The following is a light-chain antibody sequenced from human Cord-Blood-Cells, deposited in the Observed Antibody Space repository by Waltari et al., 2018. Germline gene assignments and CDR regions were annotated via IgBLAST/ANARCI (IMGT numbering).Light chain of an antibody. Sequence: SYVLTQPPSVSVAPGKTARITCGGNNIGSKRVHWYQQEPGQAPVLVIYYDSDRPSGIPWRFSGSNSGNTATLTISRVEAGDEADYYCQVWDSSSDHWVFGGGTKLTVL. J-gene: IGLJ3*02. V-gene: IGLV3-21*04. CDR3: QVWDSSSDHWV. CDR2: YDS. CDR1: NIGSKR.